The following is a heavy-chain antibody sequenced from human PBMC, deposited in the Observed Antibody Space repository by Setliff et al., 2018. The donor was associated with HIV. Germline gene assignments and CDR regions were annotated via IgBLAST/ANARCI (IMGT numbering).Heavy chain of an antibody. D-gene: IGHD3-22*01. CDR3: ARAMVPDSSGYYRPPAFDI. CDR2: IYSGGST. CDR1: GFSFRSYA. V-gene: IGHV3-53*01. Sequence: GGSLRLSCAASGFSFRSYAVSWVRQAPGKGLEWVSVIYSGGSTYYADSVKGRFTISRDNSKNTLYLQMNSLRAEDTAVYYCARAMVPDSSGYYRPPAFDIWGQGTMVTVSS. J-gene: IGHJ3*02.